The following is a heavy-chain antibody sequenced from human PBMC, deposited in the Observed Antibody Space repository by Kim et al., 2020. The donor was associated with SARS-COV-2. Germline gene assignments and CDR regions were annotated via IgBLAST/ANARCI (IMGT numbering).Heavy chain of an antibody. CDR3: ARLGGGYCSSTSCYLIRYFDL. CDR2: IIPILGIA. CDR1: GGTFSSYA. D-gene: IGHD2-2*03. J-gene: IGHJ2*01. V-gene: IGHV1-69*04. Sequence: SVKVSCKASGGTFSSYAISWVRQAPGQGLEWMGRIIPILGIANYAQKFQGRVTITADKSTSTAYMELSSLRSEDTAVYYCARLGGGYCSSTSCYLIRYFDLWGRGTLVTVSS.